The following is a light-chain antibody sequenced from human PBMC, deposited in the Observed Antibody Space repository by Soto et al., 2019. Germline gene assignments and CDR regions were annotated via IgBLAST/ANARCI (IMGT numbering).Light chain of an antibody. J-gene: IGKJ2*01. V-gene: IGKV1-39*01. CDR1: QSIRNY. CDR3: QQSYSAPYT. Sequence: DIQMTQSPSSLSASVGDRVTITCRASQSIRNYLNWYQQKPGKAPKLLIYAASSLQSGVPSRFSGSGSVTDFTLTFSSLQPEDVAPYYCQQSYSAPYTFGQGTKLEIK. CDR2: AAS.